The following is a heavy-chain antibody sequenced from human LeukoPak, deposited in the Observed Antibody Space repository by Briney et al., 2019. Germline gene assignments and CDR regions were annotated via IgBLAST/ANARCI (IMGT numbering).Heavy chain of an antibody. CDR3: AKDIIRMATTSPYDY. D-gene: IGHD5-24*01. CDR2: ISWDGGST. V-gene: IGHV3-43*01. Sequence: GGSLRLSCAASGFTFDDYTMHWVRQAPGKGLEWVSLISWDGGSTYYTDFVKGRFTISRDNSKNSLYLQMNSLRTEDTALYYCAKDIIRMATTSPYDYWGQGTLVTVSS. J-gene: IGHJ4*02. CDR1: GFTFDDYT.